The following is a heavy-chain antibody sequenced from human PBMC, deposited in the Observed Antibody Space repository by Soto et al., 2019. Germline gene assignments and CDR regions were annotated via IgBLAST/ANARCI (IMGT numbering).Heavy chain of an antibody. CDR1: GGTFSSYA. D-gene: IGHD6-6*01. Sequence: QVQLVQSGAEVKKPGSSVKVSCKASGGTFSSYAISWVRQAPGQGLEWMGGIIPIFGTAKYAQKFQGRVTISANESTSTAYMELSSLRSEDTTVYYCAIIAARPHYSYGMDVWGQGTTVTVSS. CDR2: IIPIFGTA. J-gene: IGHJ6*02. CDR3: AIIAARPHYSYGMDV. V-gene: IGHV1-69*01.